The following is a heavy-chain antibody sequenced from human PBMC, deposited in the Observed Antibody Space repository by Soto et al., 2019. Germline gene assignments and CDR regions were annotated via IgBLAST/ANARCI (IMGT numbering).Heavy chain of an antibody. D-gene: IGHD3-3*01. V-gene: IGHV4-59*01. CDR2: IYYSGST. Sequence: SETLSLTCTVSGGSISSYYWSWIRQPPGKGLEWIGYIYYSGSTNYNPSLKSRVTISVDTSKNQFSLKLSSVTAADTAVYYCARLAYYDFSGFDPWGQGTLVTVSS. J-gene: IGHJ5*02. CDR1: GGSISSYY. CDR3: ARLAYYDFSGFDP.